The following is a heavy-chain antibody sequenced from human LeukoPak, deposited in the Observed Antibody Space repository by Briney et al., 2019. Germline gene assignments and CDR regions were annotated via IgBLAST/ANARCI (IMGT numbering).Heavy chain of an antibody. V-gene: IGHV5-51*01. D-gene: IGHD5-24*01. CDR3: ARQGEMATIFGY. CDR2: MYPGDSDT. J-gene: IGHJ4*02. CDR1: GYSFTSYW. Sequence: GESLKISCKGSGYSFTSYWIGWVRQMPGKGLEWRGIMYPGDSDTRYSPSFEGQVTISDDKSISTPYQQWNSLKASDTAMYYCARQGEMATIFGYWGQGTLVTVSS.